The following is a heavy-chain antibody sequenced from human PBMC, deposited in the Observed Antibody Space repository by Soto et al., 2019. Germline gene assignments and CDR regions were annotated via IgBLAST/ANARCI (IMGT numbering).Heavy chain of an antibody. V-gene: IGHV3-30-3*01. D-gene: IGHD2-2*02. CDR3: ARDITALYCSSTSCYTKGMDV. J-gene: IGHJ6*02. CDR1: GFTFSSYA. CDR2: ISYDGSNK. Sequence: SGGSLRLSCAASGFTFSSYAMHWVRQAPGKGLEWVAVISYDGSNKYYADSVKGRFTISRDNSKNTLYLQMNSLRAEDTAVYYCARDITALYCSSTSCYTKGMDVWGQGTTGTVS.